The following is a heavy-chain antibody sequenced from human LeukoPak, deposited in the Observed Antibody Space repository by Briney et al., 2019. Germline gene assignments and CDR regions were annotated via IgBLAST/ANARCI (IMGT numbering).Heavy chain of an antibody. CDR2: IYYSGST. Sequence: PSETLSLTCTVSGGSISSYYWSWIRQPPGKGLEWVGYIYYSGSTNYNPSLKSPVTISLDTSKNQFSLKLSSVTAADTAVYYCARDRYCSSTSCQPAVDWFDPWGQGTLVTVSS. J-gene: IGHJ5*02. CDR1: GGSISSYY. CDR3: ARDRYCSSTSCQPAVDWFDP. D-gene: IGHD2-2*01. V-gene: IGHV4-59*01.